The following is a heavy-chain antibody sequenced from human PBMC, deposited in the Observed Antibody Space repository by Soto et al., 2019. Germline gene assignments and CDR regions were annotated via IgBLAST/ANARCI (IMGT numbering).Heavy chain of an antibody. CDR3: ARTGLYSSSWYLN. Sequence: SETLSLTCTVSRGSISSGSYYWVWIRHPPGKGLEWIGSMYYSGSTYYNPSLKSRVTISVDTSKNQFSLNLNSVTAADTAVYYCARTGLYSSSWYLNWGQGTLVTVSS. D-gene: IGHD6-13*01. J-gene: IGHJ4*02. CDR1: RGSISSGSYY. CDR2: MYYSGST. V-gene: IGHV4-39*01.